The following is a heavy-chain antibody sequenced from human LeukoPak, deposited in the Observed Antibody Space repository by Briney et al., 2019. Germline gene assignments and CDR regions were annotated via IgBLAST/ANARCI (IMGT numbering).Heavy chain of an antibody. D-gene: IGHD3-9*01. Sequence: PGGSLRLSCAASGFTFSSYGMHWVRQAPGKGLEWVAVISYDGSNKYYADSVKGRFTISRDNSKNTLYLQMNSLRAEDTAVYYCAKHYILTGPGLFDYWGQGTLVTVSS. CDR2: ISYDGSNK. V-gene: IGHV3-30*18. CDR3: AKHYILTGPGLFDY. CDR1: GFTFSSYG. J-gene: IGHJ4*02.